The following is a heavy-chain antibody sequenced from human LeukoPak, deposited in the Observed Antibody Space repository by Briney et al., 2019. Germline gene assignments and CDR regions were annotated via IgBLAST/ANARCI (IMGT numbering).Heavy chain of an antibody. V-gene: IGHV3-43*02. Sequence: GGSLRLSCVASGFTFHDYAMSWVRQVPGKGLEWVSLISGDGGSASYAASVKGRFTISRDNSKNPLYLQMNSPRTEDTAFYYCAKASSGSSSRPIDYWGQGTLVTVSS. J-gene: IGHJ4*02. CDR2: ISGDGGSA. D-gene: IGHD3-10*01. CDR1: GFTFHDYA. CDR3: AKASSGSSSRPIDY.